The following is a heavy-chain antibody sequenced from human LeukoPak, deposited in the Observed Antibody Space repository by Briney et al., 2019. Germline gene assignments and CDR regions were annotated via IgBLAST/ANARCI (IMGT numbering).Heavy chain of an antibody. V-gene: IGHV4-31*03. CDR3: ARHLRLSYYDTSGYYYNDAFDI. J-gene: IGHJ3*02. D-gene: IGHD3-22*01. CDR2: IYYSGST. CDR1: GGSISSGGYY. Sequence: SETLSLTCTVSGGSISSGGYYWSWIRQHPGKGLDWIGYIYYSGSTYYNPSLKSRVIISVDTSKNQFSLKLSSVTAADTAVYYCARHLRLSYYDTSGYYYNDAFDIWGQGTMVTVSS.